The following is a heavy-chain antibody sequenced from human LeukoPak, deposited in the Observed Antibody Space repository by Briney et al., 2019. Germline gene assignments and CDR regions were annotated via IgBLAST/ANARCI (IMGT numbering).Heavy chain of an antibody. D-gene: IGHD3-22*01. CDR3: ARAREGYDSSGYYYGY. V-gene: IGHV1-18*01. Sequence: PGASVKVSCKASGYTFTSYGISWVRQAPGQGLEWMGWISAYNGNTNYAQKLQGRVTMTTDTSTSTAYMELRSLRSDDTAVYHCARAREGYDSSGYYYGYWGQGTLVTVSS. CDR2: ISAYNGNT. CDR1: GYTFTSYG. J-gene: IGHJ4*02.